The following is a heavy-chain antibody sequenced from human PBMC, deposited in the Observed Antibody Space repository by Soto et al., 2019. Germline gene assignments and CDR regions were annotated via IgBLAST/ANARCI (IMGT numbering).Heavy chain of an antibody. CDR3: ATNSYYSLGV. J-gene: IGHJ6*02. Sequence: QVQLQESGPGLVKPSGTLSLTCAVSSGSISSAHWWNWVRQPPGKGLEWIGEIYHSGSTNYNPSLNSGVPVPXDTTMNHSSLKLTSVTAADTAVYYCATNSYYSLGVWGQGTTVTVSS. CDR2: IYHSGST. CDR1: SGSISSAHW. V-gene: IGHV4-4*02.